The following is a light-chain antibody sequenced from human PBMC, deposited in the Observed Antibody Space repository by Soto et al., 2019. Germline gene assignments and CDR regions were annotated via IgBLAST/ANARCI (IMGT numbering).Light chain of an antibody. Sequence: QSVLTQPPSVSGAPGQRVTISCTGSSSNIGAGYDVHWYQQLPGTAPKLLIYDNSNRPSGVPDRFSGSKSGTSAFLAITGLQAEDEADYYCQSYDSSLSVLYVFGTGTKLTVL. CDR1: SSNIGAGYD. CDR3: QSYDSSLSVLYV. CDR2: DNS. J-gene: IGLJ1*01. V-gene: IGLV1-40*01.